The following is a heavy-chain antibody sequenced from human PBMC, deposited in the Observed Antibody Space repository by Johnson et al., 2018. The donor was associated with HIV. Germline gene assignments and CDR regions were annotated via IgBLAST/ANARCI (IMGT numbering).Heavy chain of an antibody. CDR3: ARAGEEVYYESSGFDAFDI. D-gene: IGHD3-22*01. Sequence: QVQLVESGGGVVQPGVSLRLSCAASGFTVSSNYMSWVRQAPGKGLEWVSAISGSGSTIYYADSVKGRFTISRDNAKNSLYLQMNSLRAEDTAVYYCARAGEEVYYESSGFDAFDIWGQGTMVTVSS. CDR2: ISGSGSTI. J-gene: IGHJ3*02. CDR1: GFTVSSNY. V-gene: IGHV3-11*04.